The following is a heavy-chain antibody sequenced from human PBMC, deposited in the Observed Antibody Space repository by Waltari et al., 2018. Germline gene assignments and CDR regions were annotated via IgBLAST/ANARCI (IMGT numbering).Heavy chain of an antibody. CDR3: ARPGRVGGGSLMGLDY. CDR2: FSYDAKT. V-gene: IGHV4-39*01. D-gene: IGHD2-15*01. Sequence: QLQLQESGPGLVKPSETLSLTCPVSGGSISSTSYYWGWIRQPPGKGLEWIGSFSYDAKTYYNPSLKSRITIAVDTSKNQFSLQLRSVTAADTAIYYCARPGRVGGGSLMGLDYWGQGTLVTVSS. CDR1: GGSISSTSYY. J-gene: IGHJ4*02.